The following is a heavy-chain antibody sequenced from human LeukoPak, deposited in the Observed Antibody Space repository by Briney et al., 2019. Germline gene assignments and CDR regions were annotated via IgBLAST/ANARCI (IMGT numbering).Heavy chain of an antibody. D-gene: IGHD1-26*01. V-gene: IGHV3-48*03. J-gene: IGHJ4*02. Sequence: QPGGSLRLSCAASGFTFSSYEMNWVRQAPGKGLEWVSYISSSGSTIYYADSVKGRFTISRDNAKNSLYLQMNSLRAEDMAVYYCARHSGSYRCFDYWGQGTLVTVSS. CDR2: ISSSGSTI. CDR1: GFTFSSYE. CDR3: ARHSGSYRCFDY.